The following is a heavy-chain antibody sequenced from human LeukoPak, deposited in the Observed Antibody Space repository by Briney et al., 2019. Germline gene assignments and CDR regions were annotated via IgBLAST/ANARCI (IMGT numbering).Heavy chain of an antibody. CDR1: GGSISSYY. V-gene: IGHV4-59*01. CDR3: AREVYDILTGYLNWFDP. D-gene: IGHD3-9*01. CDR2: IYYSGST. Sequence: SETLSLTCTVSGGSISSYYWSWIRQPPGKGLEWIGYIYYSGSTNYNPSLKSRVTISVDTSKNQFSLKLSSVTAADTAVYYCAREVYDILTGYLNWFDPWGQGTLVTVSS. J-gene: IGHJ5*02.